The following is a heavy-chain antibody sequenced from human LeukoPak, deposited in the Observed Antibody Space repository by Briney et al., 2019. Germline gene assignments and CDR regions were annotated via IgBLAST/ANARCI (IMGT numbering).Heavy chain of an antibody. D-gene: IGHD5-12*01. CDR1: GGTFSSYA. V-gene: IGHV1-69*05. CDR2: IIPIFGTA. J-gene: IGHJ4*02. CDR3: ASSGGYSGYDYIPDY. Sequence: GASVKVSCKASGGTFSSYAISWVRQAPGQGLEWMGGIIPIFGTANYAQKFQGRVTITTDESTSTAYMELNSLRSEDTAVYYCASSGGYSGYDYIPDYWGQGTLVTVSS.